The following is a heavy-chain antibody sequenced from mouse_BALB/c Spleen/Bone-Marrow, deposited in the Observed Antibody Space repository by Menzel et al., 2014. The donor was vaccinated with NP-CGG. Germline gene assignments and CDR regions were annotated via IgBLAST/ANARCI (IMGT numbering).Heavy chain of an antibody. CDR3: ARGNPLYAMDY. J-gene: IGHJ4*01. Sequence: VQVVESGAELAKPGASVKMSCKASGYTFTSYWMHWVKQGPGQGLEWVGYINPSTGYTDYNQKFNDKATLTADKSSSTAYMQLSSLTSKDSAVYYCARGNPLYAMDYWGQGTSVTVSS. V-gene: IGHV1-7*01. D-gene: IGHD2-1*01. CDR2: INPSTGYT. CDR1: GYTFTSYW.